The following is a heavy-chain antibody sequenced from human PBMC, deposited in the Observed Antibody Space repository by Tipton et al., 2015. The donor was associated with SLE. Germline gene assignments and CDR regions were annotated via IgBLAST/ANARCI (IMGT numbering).Heavy chain of an antibody. CDR2: INHSGST. V-gene: IGHV4-34*01. CDR1: GGSFSGYY. Sequence: LRLSCAVYGGSFSGYYWSWIRQPPGKGPEWIGEINHSGSTNYNPSLKSRVTISVDTSKNQFSLKLSSVTAADTAVYYCARDSSGYSIFFDYWGQGTLVTVSS. CDR3: ARDSSGYSIFFDY. J-gene: IGHJ4*02. D-gene: IGHD3-22*01.